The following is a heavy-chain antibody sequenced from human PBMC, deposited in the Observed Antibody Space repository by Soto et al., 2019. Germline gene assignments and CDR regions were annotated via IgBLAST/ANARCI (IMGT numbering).Heavy chain of an antibody. CDR2: INHSGST. J-gene: IGHJ2*01. D-gene: IGHD4-17*01. V-gene: IGHV4-34*01. CDR1: GGSFSGYY. Sequence: SETLSLTCAVYGGSFSGYYWSWIRQPPGKGLEWIGEINHSGSTNYNPSLKSRVTISVDTSKKQFSLKLSSVTAADTAVYYCAAHLKTTVTAYWYFDLWGRGTLVTVSS. CDR3: AAHLKTTVTAYWYFDL.